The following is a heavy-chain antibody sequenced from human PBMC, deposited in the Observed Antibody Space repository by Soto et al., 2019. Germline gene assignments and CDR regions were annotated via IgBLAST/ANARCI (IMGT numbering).Heavy chain of an antibody. CDR3: ARAKSLECNWFDT. J-gene: IGHJ5*02. CDR1: GFTFTSYS. CDR2: ISSTSATI. Sequence: EVQLMESGGGLVQPGGSLRLSCTASGFTFTSYSINWVRQAAGQGLEWISYISSTSATIYYADSVRGRFTVSRDNAKNAVYLQINRLRAEDTAVYFGARAKSLECNWFDTWGQVPPVTVAS. V-gene: IGHV3-48*01.